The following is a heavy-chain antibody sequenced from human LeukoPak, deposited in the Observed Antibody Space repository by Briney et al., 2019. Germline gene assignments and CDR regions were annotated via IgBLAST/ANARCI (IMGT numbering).Heavy chain of an antibody. CDR2: LSGSGYNT. V-gene: IGHV3-23*01. D-gene: IGHD2-2*01. CDR1: GFTFSSHA. CDR3: AKDPYGTRYFNY. Sequence: GGSLRLSCAASGFTFSSHALSWVRQAPGKGLEWVSSLSGSGYNTYYADSVKGRFTISRDNSKNTVYLQMNSLRAEDTAVYYCAKDPYGTRYFNYWGQGTLVTVSS. J-gene: IGHJ4*02.